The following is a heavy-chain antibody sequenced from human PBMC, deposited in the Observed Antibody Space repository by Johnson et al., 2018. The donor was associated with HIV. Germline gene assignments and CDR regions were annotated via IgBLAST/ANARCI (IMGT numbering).Heavy chain of an antibody. J-gene: IGHJ3*02. CDR1: GFSVSSNY. V-gene: IGHV3-53*01. CDR2: LYSTGNT. Sequence: VQVVESGGGLIQPGGSLRLSCAASGFSVSSNYMNWVRQAPGKGLEWVSLLYSTGNTVYAASVKGRFTVSRDNSKNTVYLQMSSLTAEDTAVYYCVRDGRHSSGIWAFDIWGPGTMVAVSS. CDR3: VRDGRHSSGIWAFDI. D-gene: IGHD3-22*01.